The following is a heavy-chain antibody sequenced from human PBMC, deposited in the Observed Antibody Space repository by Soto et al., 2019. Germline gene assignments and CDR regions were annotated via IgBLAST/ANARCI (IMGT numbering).Heavy chain of an antibody. V-gene: IGHV1-18*01. CDR2: ISAYNGNT. CDR1: GYTFTSYG. Sequence: ASVKVSCKASGYTFTSYGISWVRQAPGQGLEWMGWISAYNGNTNYAQKLRGRVTMTTDTSTSTAYMELRSLRSDDTAVYYCARVRGDYGDYVLGAFDIWGQGTMVTVSS. CDR3: ARVRGDYGDYVLGAFDI. J-gene: IGHJ3*02. D-gene: IGHD4-17*01.